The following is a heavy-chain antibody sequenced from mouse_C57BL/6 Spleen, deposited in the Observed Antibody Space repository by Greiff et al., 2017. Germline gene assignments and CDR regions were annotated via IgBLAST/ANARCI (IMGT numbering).Heavy chain of an antibody. J-gene: IGHJ2*01. Sequence: QVQLQQSGPELVKPGASVKISCKASGYAFSSSWMNWVKQRPGKGLEWIGRIYPGDGDTNYNGKFKGKATLTADKSSSTAYMQLSSLTSDDSAVYFCAREGVTTAFDYWGKGTTLTVSS. CDR2: IYPGDGDT. CDR1: GYAFSSSW. D-gene: IGHD2-2*01. V-gene: IGHV1-82*01. CDR3: AREGVTTAFDY.